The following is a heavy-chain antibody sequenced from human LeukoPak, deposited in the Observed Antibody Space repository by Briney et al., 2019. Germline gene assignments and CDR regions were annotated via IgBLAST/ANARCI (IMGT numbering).Heavy chain of an antibody. V-gene: IGHV1-18*01. Sequence: ASVKVSCKASGYTFTSYDINWVRQATGQGLEWMGWISVYKGNTNYAQKLQGRVTLTTDTSTNTAYMELRSLRSDDTAVYYCARVLNPTLYDYYGMDVWGQGTTVTVSS. CDR1: GYTFTSYD. CDR2: ISVYKGNT. J-gene: IGHJ6*02. CDR3: ARVLNPTLYDYYGMDV.